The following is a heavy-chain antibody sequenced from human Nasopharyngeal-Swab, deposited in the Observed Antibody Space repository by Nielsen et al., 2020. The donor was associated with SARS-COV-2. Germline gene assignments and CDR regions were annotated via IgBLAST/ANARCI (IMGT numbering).Heavy chain of an antibody. D-gene: IGHD2-15*01. CDR2: IYPGDSDT. CDR1: GYSFTSYW. V-gene: IGHV5-51*01. Sequence: GESLKISCKGSGYSFTSYWIGWVRQMPGKGLEWMGIIYPGDSDTRYSPSFQGQVTISADKSISTAYLQWSSLKASDTAMCYCARLACSGGSCYIPYYYYGMDVWGQGTTVTVSS. CDR3: ARLACSGGSCYIPYYYYGMDV. J-gene: IGHJ6*02.